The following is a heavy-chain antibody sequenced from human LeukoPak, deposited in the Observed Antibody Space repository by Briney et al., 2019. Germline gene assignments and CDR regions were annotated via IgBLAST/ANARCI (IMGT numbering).Heavy chain of an antibody. CDR1: GYIFTDYY. CDR2: INPKSGDT. J-gene: IGHJ4*02. CDR3: VATIAAVDPLAY. V-gene: IGHV1-2*02. Sequence: VASVKVSCKASGYIFTDYYMHWVRQAPGQGLEWMGWINPKSGDTNYAQSFQGRVTMTRDTSISTAYMELSRLRSDDTAVYYCVATIAAVDPLAYWGQGTLVTVS. D-gene: IGHD6-13*01.